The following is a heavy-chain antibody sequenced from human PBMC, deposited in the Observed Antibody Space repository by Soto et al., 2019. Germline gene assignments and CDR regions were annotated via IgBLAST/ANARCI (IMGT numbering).Heavy chain of an antibody. J-gene: IGHJ6*02. CDR2: IYYSGST. V-gene: IGHV4-31*03. D-gene: IGHD2-2*01. CDR3: ARDTPSVPAAINHYYYGMGV. Sequence: SETLSLTCTVSGGSISSGGYYWSWIRQHPGKGLEWIGYIYYSGSTYYNPSLKSRVTISVDTSKNQFSLKLSSVTAADTAVYYCARDTPSVPAAINHYYYGMGVWGQGATVTVSS. CDR1: GGSISSGGYY.